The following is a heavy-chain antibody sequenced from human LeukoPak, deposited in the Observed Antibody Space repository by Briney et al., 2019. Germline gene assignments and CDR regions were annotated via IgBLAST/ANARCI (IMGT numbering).Heavy chain of an antibody. D-gene: IGHD3-22*01. CDR2: IRYDGSNK. CDR3: ARDEGYDSSGYDLYTFQY. V-gene: IGHV3-30*02. CDR1: GFTFSSYG. Sequence: GGSLRLSCAVSGFTFSSYGMHWVRQAPGKGLEWVAFIRYDGSNKYYADSVKGRFTISRDNSKNTLYLQMNSLRAEDTAVYYCARDEGYDSSGYDLYTFQYWGQGTLVTVSS. J-gene: IGHJ4*02.